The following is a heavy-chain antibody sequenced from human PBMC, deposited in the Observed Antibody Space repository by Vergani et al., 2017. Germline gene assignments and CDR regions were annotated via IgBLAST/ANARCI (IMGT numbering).Heavy chain of an antibody. CDR1: GFTFSSYA. V-gene: IGHV3-23*01. CDR3: AGMVRGDHEFDP. Sequence: EVQLLESGGGLVQPGGSLRLSCAASGFTFSSYAMSWVRQAPGKGLEWVSAISGSGGSTYYADSVKGRFTISRDNSKNTLYLQMNSLRAEDTAVYYCAGMVRGDHEFDPWGQGTLVTVSS. D-gene: IGHD3-10*01. J-gene: IGHJ5*02. CDR2: ISGSGGST.